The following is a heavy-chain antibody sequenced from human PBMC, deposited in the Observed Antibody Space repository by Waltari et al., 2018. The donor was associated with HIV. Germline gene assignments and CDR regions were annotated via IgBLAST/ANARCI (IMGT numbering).Heavy chain of an antibody. J-gene: IGHJ5*01. CDR1: GDSISHANW. V-gene: IGHV4-4*02. CDR3: TGSMKYEFDS. Sequence: QVQLQESGPGLVKPSETLSLTCAVSGDSISHANWWTWVRQPPGRGLEWIGEIYHSGRTNYSPSLRSRVTISVDKSKKHFSLTLSSVTAADTAIYFCTGSMKYEFDSWGQGILVPVS. D-gene: IGHD7-27*01. CDR2: IYHSGRT.